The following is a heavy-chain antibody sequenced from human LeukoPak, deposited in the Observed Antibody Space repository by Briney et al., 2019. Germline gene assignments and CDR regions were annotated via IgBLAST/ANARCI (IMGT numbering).Heavy chain of an antibody. V-gene: IGHV3-30*18. Sequence: GRSLRLSCAASGFAFSSYGMHWVRRAPGKGLEWVAVISYDGSNKYYADSVKGRFTISRDNSKNTLYLQMNSLRAEDTAVYYCAKDRAPYGDYINWFDPWGQGTLVTVSS. CDR3: AKDRAPYGDYINWFDP. D-gene: IGHD4-17*01. CDR1: GFAFSSYG. J-gene: IGHJ5*02. CDR2: ISYDGSNK.